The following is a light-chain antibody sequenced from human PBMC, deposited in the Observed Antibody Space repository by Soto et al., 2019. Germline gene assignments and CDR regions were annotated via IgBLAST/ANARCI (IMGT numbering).Light chain of an antibody. CDR3: QSYDSSLSVV. J-gene: IGLJ2*01. V-gene: IGLV1-40*01. Sequence: QPVLTQPPSVSGAPGQRVTICCTGSSSNIGAGYDVHWYQQLPGTAPKLLIYVNSNRPSGVPDRFSGSKSGTSASLAITGLQAEDEADYYCQSYDSSLSVVFGGGTKLTVL. CDR2: VNS. CDR1: SSNIGAGYD.